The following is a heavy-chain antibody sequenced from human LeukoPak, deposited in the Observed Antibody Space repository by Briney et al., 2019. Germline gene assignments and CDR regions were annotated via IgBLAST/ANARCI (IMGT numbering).Heavy chain of an antibody. D-gene: IGHD6-13*01. CDR2: ISYDGSNK. CDR1: GFTFSSNG. CDR3: ANGGVTPPVYSSSPSADAFDI. V-gene: IGHV3-30*18. J-gene: IGHJ3*02. Sequence: PGGSLRLSCAASGFTFSSNGMHWVRQAPGKGLEWVAVISYDGSNKYYADSVKGRFTISRDNSKNTLYLQMNSLRAEDTAVYYCANGGVTPPVYSSSPSADAFDIWGQGTMVTVSS.